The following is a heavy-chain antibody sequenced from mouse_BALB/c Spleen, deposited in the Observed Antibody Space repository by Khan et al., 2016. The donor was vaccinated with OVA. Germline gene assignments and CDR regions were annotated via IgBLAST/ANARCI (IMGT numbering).Heavy chain of an antibody. D-gene: IGHD1-1*01. CDR1: GFTFTSYG. CDR2: ISSDSNTI. V-gene: IGHV5-17*02. Sequence: VQLKESGGGLVQSGGSRKLSCAASGFTFTSYGMHWIRQAPEKGLEWVAYISSDSNTIYYADTVKGRFTISRDNPKNTLFLQMTSLRSGDTAMYFGATSYFYGYYFDYWGQGTTLTVSS. CDR3: ATSYFYGYYFDY. J-gene: IGHJ2*01.